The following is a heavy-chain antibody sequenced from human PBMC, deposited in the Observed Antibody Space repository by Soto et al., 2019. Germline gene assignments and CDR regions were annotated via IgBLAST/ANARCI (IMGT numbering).Heavy chain of an antibody. CDR1: GGSISSGGYY. J-gene: IGHJ6*02. Sequence: SETLSLTCTVSGGSISSGGYYWSWIRQHPGKGLEWIGYIYYSGSTYYNPSLKSRVTISVDTSKNQFSLRLSSVTAADTAVYYCARAYDSGYGAYYYYYYGMDVWGQGTTVTVSS. CDR2: IYYSGST. CDR3: ARAYDSGYGAYYYYYYGMDV. D-gene: IGHD5-12*01. V-gene: IGHV4-31*03.